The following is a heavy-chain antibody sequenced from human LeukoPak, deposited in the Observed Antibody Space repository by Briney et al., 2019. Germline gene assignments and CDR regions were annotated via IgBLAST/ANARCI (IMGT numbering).Heavy chain of an antibody. CDR2: INHSGST. J-gene: IGHJ4*02. D-gene: IGHD5-18*01. Sequence: SETLSLTCAVYGGSFSGYYWSWIRQPPGKGLEWIGEINHSGSTNYNPSLKSRVTISVDTSKNQFSLKLSSVTAADTAVYYCARKRSYGYVYFDYWGRGTLVTVSS. V-gene: IGHV4-34*01. CDR3: ARKRSYGYVYFDY. CDR1: GGSFSGYY.